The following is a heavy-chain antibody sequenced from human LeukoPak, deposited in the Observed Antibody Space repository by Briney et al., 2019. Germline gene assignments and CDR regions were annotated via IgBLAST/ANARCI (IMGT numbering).Heavy chain of an antibody. Sequence: GGSLRLSCTASGFTFGDYAVSWVRQAPGKGLEWVGFIRSKAYGGTTEYAASVKGRFTISRDDSKSITYLQMNSLKTEDTAVYYCTRGQEACRSVVVPAASSDPWGQGTLVTVSS. J-gene: IGHJ5*02. V-gene: IGHV3-49*04. D-gene: IGHD2-2*01. CDR2: IRSKAYGGTT. CDR3: TRGQEACRSVVVPAASSDP. CDR1: GFTFGDYA.